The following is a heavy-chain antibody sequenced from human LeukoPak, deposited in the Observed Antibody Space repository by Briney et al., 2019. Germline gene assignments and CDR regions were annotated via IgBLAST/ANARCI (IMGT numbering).Heavy chain of an antibody. Sequence: AGGSLRLSCAASGFTVSNTYMSWVRQAPGKGLEWVSLIYSGGGTYSADSVKGRFTISRDNSKNTLYLQMNSLRAEDTAVYYCAKCLLHSSWQYYFDYWGQGTLVTVSS. D-gene: IGHD6-13*01. J-gene: IGHJ4*02. CDR1: GFTVSNTY. CDR2: IYSGGGT. CDR3: AKCLLHSSWQYYFDY. V-gene: IGHV3-53*01.